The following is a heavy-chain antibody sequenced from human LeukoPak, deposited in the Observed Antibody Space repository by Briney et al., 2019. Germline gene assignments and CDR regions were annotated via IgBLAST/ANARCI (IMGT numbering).Heavy chain of an antibody. V-gene: IGHV3-30*02. CDR3: ANGYYYGSGSYYKEAFDI. CDR1: GFTFSSYG. Sequence: GGSLRLSCAASGFTFSSYGMHWVRQAPGKGLEWVAVIWYDGSNKYYADSVKGRFTISRDNSKNTLYLQMNSLRAEDTAVYYCANGYYYGSGSYYKEAFDIWGQGTMVTVSS. D-gene: IGHD3-10*01. CDR2: IWYDGSNK. J-gene: IGHJ3*02.